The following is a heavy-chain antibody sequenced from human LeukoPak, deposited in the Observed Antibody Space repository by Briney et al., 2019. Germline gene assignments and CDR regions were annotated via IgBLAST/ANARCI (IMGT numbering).Heavy chain of an antibody. CDR1: GFTFSSYA. CDR3: ARGDSVFDY. D-gene: IGHD6-19*01. V-gene: IGHV3-23*01. CDR2: ISGSGGST. Sequence: TGGSLRLSCAASGFTFSSYAMSWVRQAPGKGLEWVSAISGSGGSTYYADSVKGRFTISRDNSKNTLYLQMNSLRAEDTALYHCARGDSVFDYWGQGTLVTVSS. J-gene: IGHJ4*02.